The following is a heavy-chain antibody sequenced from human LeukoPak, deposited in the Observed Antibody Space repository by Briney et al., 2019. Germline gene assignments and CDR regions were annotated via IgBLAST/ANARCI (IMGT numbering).Heavy chain of an antibody. D-gene: IGHD6-19*01. CDR1: GFTFSSYV. Sequence: GGSLRLSCAASGFTFSSYVIYWVRQAPGKGLEWVARMSYDGSNKYYADSVKGRFTISRDNSKNTLYLQMNSLRVEDTAVYYCAASPSVAGSDYWGQGTLVTVSS. CDR3: AASPSVAGSDY. J-gene: IGHJ4*02. CDR2: MSYDGSNK. V-gene: IGHV3-30*03.